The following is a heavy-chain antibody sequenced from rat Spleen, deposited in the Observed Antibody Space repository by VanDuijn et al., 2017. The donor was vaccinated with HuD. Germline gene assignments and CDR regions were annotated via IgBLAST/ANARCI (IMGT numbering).Heavy chain of an antibody. D-gene: IGHD1-1*01. J-gene: IGHJ2*01. CDR3: ARPSHYYSGDY. CDR2: ISYDGSST. V-gene: IGHV5-29*01. CDR1: GFTFSDYY. Sequence: EVQLVESDGGLVQPGRSLKLSCAASGFTFSDYYMAWVRQAPTKGLEWVATISYDGSSTYYRDSVKGRFTISRDNAKSTLYLQMDSLRSEDTATYYCARPSHYYSGDYWGQGVMVTVSS.